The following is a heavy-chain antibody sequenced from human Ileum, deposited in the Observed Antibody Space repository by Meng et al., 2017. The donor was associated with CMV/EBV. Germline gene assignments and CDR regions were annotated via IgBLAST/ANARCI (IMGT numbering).Heavy chain of an antibody. V-gene: IGHV3-53*01. Sequence: GGSLRLSCVVSGLSVTIDYMSWVRQAPGKGLEWVSVIYRDGRTYYADSVKGRFTISRDDSKNTLYLQMNSLRAEDTAVYYCARNPVTNRRGSHFDYWGQGTLVTVSS. J-gene: IGHJ4*02. CDR2: IYRDGRT. CDR1: GLSVTIDY. D-gene: IGHD4-17*01. CDR3: ARNPVTNRRGSHFDY.